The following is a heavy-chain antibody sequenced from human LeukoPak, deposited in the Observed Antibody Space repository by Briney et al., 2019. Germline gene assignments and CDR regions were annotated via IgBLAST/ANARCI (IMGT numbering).Heavy chain of an antibody. CDR3: AKGGSYSLSHAFDI. D-gene: IGHD1-26*01. V-gene: IGHV3-21*04. CDR1: GFTFSSYS. CDR2: ISSSSSYI. Sequence: GGSRRLSCAASGFTFSSYSMNWVRQAPGKGLEWVSSISSSSSYIYYADSVKGRFTISRDNAKNSLYLQMNSLRAEDTAVYYCAKGGSYSLSHAFDIWGQGTMVTASS. J-gene: IGHJ3*02.